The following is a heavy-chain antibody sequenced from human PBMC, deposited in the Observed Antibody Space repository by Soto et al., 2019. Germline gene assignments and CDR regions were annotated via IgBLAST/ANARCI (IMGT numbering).Heavy chain of an antibody. CDR1: TFNFTSYS. V-gene: IGHV3-21*01. CDR3: ARVNSATGSMHFDH. CDR2: ISATSTYI. Sequence: EVQLVESGGGLVKPGGSLRLTCAGSTFNFTSYSLNWVRQAPGKGLEWVSSISATSTYIFYADSVKGRFTISIDNAQNSVSLQMNSLRAEDTALYYCARVNSATGSMHFDHWGQGTLVTVSS. J-gene: IGHJ4*02. D-gene: IGHD3-9*01.